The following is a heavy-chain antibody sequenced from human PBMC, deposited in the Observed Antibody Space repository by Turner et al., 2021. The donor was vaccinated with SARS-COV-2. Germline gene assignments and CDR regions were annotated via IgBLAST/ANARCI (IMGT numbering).Heavy chain of an antibody. Sequence: QVQLVESGGGVVQPGRSLRLSCAASGFTFSSYGMHWVRQAPGKGLEWRAVISSDGSNKYYADSVKGRFTISRDNSKNTLYLQMSSLRDEDTAVYYCAKCGYKYNHYYDMDVWGKGTTVTVSS. D-gene: IGHD6-25*01. CDR2: ISSDGSNK. V-gene: IGHV3-30*18. CDR3: AKCGYKYNHYYDMDV. CDR1: GFTFSSYG. J-gene: IGHJ6*03.